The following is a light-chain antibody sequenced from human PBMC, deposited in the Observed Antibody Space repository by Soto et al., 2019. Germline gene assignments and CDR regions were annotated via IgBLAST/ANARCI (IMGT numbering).Light chain of an antibody. CDR2: GAS. CDR1: QSVRSN. V-gene: IGKV3-15*01. Sequence: EIVMTQSPAILSVSPGERATLFCRASQSVRSNFLAWYQHKPGQAPRLLIHGASTRATGVPARFSGSASETEFTLTISSLQSEDFAVYYCQQYSAWPLTFGGGTKWEIK. J-gene: IGKJ4*01. CDR3: QQYSAWPLT.